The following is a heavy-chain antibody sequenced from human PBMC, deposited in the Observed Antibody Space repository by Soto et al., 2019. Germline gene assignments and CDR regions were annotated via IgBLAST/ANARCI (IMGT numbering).Heavy chain of an antibody. J-gene: IGHJ5*02. CDR3: ARVFGDSSGYYRFDP. Sequence: ASVKVSCKASGYTFTSYAMHWVRQAPGQRLEWMGWINAGNGNTKYSQKFQGRVTITRDTSASTAYMELSSLRSEDTAVYYCARVFGDSSGYYRFDPWGQGTLVTVSS. CDR2: INAGNGNT. CDR1: GYTFTSYA. D-gene: IGHD3-22*01. V-gene: IGHV1-3*01.